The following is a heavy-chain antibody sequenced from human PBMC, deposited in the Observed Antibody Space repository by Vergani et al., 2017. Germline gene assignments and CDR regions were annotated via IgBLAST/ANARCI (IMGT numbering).Heavy chain of an antibody. CDR1: GFTFSSYE. J-gene: IGHJ6*03. CDR2: ISSSGSTI. CDR3: ARVGMWAAAGPYYYMDV. V-gene: IGHV3-48*03. Sequence: EVQLVESGGGLLQPGESLRLSCAASGFTFSSYELNWVRPAPGKGLEWVSHISSSGSTIYYADSVKGRFTISRDNAKNSLYLQMNSLRAEDTAVYYCARVGMWAAAGPYYYMDVWGSGTTVTVSS. D-gene: IGHD6-13*01.